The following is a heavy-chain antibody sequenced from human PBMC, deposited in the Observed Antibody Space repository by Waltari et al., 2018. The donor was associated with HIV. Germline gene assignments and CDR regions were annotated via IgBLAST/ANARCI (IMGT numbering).Heavy chain of an antibody. Sequence: QVQLQESGPGLVKPSETLSLTCTVSGGSVSSGSYYWRWIRQTTGKGLEWIGYIYYSGSTNYNPLFKRRVTISIDTSKIQFSLKLNAVTAADTAVDYCARDAAGTYRVGACDIWGQGTMVTVSS. CDR2: IYYSGST. CDR3: ARDAAGTYRVGACDI. CDR1: GGSVSSGSYY. D-gene: IGHD1-26*01. J-gene: IGHJ3*02. V-gene: IGHV4-61*01.